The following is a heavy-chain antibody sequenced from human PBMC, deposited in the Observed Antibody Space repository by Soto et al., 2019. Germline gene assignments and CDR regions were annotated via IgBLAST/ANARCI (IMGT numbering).Heavy chain of an antibody. CDR3: AREMVPAGIHHTWFDP. CDR1: GGSIRNNYVY. D-gene: IGHD2-2*02. V-gene: IGHV4-39*02. J-gene: IGHJ5*02. Sequence: PSETLSLTCAVSGGSIRNNYVYWGWIRQPPGKGLEWIGSIYYGGSTYYNPSLKSRVTISVDTSKNQFSLKLTSVTAAGTAVYYCAREMVPAGIHHTWFDPWGQGILVTVSS. CDR2: IYYGGST.